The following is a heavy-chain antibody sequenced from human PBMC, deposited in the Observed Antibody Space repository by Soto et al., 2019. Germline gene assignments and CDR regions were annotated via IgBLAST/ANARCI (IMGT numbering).Heavy chain of an antibody. D-gene: IGHD3-16*01. CDR2: IYHSGST. CDR1: GGSISSGGYS. Sequence: SETLSLICAVSGGSISSGGYSWSWIRQPPGKGLEWIGYIYHSGSTYYNPSLKSRVTISVDRSKNQFSLKLSSVTAADTAAYYCGKGGSTSGFDYWGQGTLVTVSS. CDR3: GKGGSTSGFDY. V-gene: IGHV4-30-2*01. J-gene: IGHJ4*02.